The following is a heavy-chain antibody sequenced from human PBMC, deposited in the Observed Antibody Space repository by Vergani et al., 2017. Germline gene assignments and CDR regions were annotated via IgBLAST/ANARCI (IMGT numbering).Heavy chain of an antibody. CDR2: ISSSGSTI. Sequence: QVQLVESGGGLVKPGGSLRLSCAASGFTFSDYYMSWIRQAPGKGLEWVSYISSSGSTIYYADSVKGRFTISRDNAKNSLYLQMNSLRAEDTAVHYCARSIPYIVVVPAAFDPWGQGTLVTVSS. D-gene: IGHD2-2*01. CDR3: ARSIPYIVVVPAAFDP. CDR1: GFTFSDYY. V-gene: IGHV3-11*01. J-gene: IGHJ5*02.